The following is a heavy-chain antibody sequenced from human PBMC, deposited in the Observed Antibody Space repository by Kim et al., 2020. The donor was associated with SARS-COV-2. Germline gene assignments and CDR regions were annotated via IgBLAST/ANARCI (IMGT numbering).Heavy chain of an antibody. CDR1: GFTFSGYG. Sequence: GGSLRLSCAASGFTFSGYGMHWVRQAPGKGLEWVAVIWNDGSNKNYADSVKGRFTISRDNSENTLYLQINSLRAEDTAVYYCVRDGITGTTEAFDSWGQGTMVTVSS. D-gene: IGHD1-7*01. V-gene: IGHV3-33*01. CDR2: IWNDGSNK. J-gene: IGHJ3*02. CDR3: VRDGITGTTEAFDS.